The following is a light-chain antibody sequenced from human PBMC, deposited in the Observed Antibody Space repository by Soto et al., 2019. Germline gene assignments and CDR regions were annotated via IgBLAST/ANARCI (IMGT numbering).Light chain of an antibody. V-gene: IGKV3-15*01. J-gene: IGKJ1*01. CDR2: GAS. CDR1: QSFNSIY. Sequence: EIVLAQSPGTLSLSPGERATLSCRASQSFNSIYLAWYQQKPGQAPRLLIYGASTRATGIPARFSGSGSETEFTLTISSLQSEDFAVYYCQQYNNWPPWTFGQGTKVDIK. CDR3: QQYNNWPPWT.